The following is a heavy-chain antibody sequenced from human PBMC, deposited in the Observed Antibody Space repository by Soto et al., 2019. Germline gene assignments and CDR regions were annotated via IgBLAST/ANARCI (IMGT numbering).Heavy chain of an antibody. V-gene: IGHV3-53*01. CDR3: ATWLQREHAFDI. CDR2: LYSSDGT. Sequence: PGGSLRLSCAASGFSFSGENYLTWVRQAPGKGLEWVSALYSSDGTYYADSVKGRFSVSRDNSKNTFYLQLHSLRPEDTALYFCATWLQREHAFDIWGLGTMVTVSS. D-gene: IGHD1-1*01. CDR1: GFSFSGENY. J-gene: IGHJ3*02.